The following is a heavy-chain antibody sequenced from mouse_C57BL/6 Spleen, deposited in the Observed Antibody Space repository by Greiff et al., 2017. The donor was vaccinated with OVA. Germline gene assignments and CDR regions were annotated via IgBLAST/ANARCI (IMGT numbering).Heavy chain of an antibody. CDR2: IYPRSGNT. J-gene: IGHJ3*01. D-gene: IGHD1-1*01. V-gene: IGHV1-81*01. CDR1: GYTFTSYG. Sequence: VKLMESGAELARPGASVKLSCKASGYTFTSYGISWVKQRTGQGLEWIGEIYPRSGNTYYNEKFKGKATLTADKYSSTAYMELRSLTSEDSAVYFCAVYYGSSAFAYWGQGTLVTVSA. CDR3: AVYYGSSAFAY.